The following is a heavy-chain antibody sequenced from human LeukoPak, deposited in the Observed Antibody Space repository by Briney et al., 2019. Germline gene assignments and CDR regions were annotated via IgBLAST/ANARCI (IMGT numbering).Heavy chain of an antibody. D-gene: IGHD3-10*01. CDR1: EFTFSSYS. J-gene: IGHJ3*02. V-gene: IGHV3-74*01. Sequence: GGSLRLSCAASEFTFSSYSMSWVRQAPGTGLVWVSRIIRDGTGTDYADSVKGRFTISRDIATNTLYLQMNSLRAEDTAVYYCARAVGYGAGSYGFDIWGQGTTVTVSS. CDR2: IIRDGTGT. CDR3: ARAVGYGAGSYGFDI.